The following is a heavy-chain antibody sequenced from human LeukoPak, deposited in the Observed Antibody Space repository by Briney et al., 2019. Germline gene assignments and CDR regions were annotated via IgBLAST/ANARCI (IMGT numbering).Heavy chain of an antibody. CDR3: TRVPATVTTYIFDY. D-gene: IGHD4-17*01. CDR1: RFTFGDYA. J-gene: IGHJ4*02. CDR2: IRSKAYGGTT. V-gene: IGHV3-49*03. Sequence: GRSLRLSCTAYRFTFGDYAMSWFRQAPGKGLEWVGLIRSKAYGGTTEYAASVKGRFTISRDDSKSIAYLQMNSLKTEDTAVYYCTRVPATVTTYIFDYWGQGTLVTVSS.